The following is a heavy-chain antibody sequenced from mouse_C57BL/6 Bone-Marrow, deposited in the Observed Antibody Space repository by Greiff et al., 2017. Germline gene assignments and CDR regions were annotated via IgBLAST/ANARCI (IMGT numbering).Heavy chain of an antibody. CDR2: INPSSGYT. V-gene: IGHV1-4*01. J-gene: IGHJ3*01. CDR3: ARSPRFAY. Sequence: VQLPQSGAELARPGASVKMSCKASGYTFTSYTMHWVKQRPGQGLEWIGYINPSSGYTKYNQKFKDKATLTADKSSSTAYMQLSSLTSEDSAVYYCARSPRFAYWGQGTLVTVSA. CDR1: GYTFTSYT.